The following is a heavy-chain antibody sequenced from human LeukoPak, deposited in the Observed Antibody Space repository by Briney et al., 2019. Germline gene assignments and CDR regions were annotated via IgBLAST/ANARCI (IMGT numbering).Heavy chain of an antibody. CDR1: GGTFSSYA. D-gene: IGHD2-15*01. CDR3: AREESEYCSGGSCYASDY. V-gene: IGHV1-69*13. J-gene: IGHJ4*02. CDR2: IIPIFGTA. Sequence: SVKVSCKASGGTFSSYAISWVRQAPGQGLEWMGGIIPIFGTANYAQKFQGRVTITADESTSTAYMELSSLRSEDTAVYYCAREESEYCSGGSCYASDYWDQGTLVTVSS.